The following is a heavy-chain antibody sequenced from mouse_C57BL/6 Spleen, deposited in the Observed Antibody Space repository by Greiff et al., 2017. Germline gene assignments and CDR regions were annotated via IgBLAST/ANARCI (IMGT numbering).Heavy chain of an antibody. J-gene: IGHJ2*01. CDR1: GYTFTSYW. CDR3: ARRNGYYGYFDY. Sequence: QVQLQQPGAELVMPGASVKLSCKASGYTFTSYWMHWVKQRPGQGLEWIGELDPSDSYTDYNQKFKGKSTLTVDKSSSTAYMQLSSLTSEDSAVYYWARRNGYYGYFDYWGQGTTLTVSS. CDR2: LDPSDSYT. V-gene: IGHV1-69*01. D-gene: IGHD2-3*01.